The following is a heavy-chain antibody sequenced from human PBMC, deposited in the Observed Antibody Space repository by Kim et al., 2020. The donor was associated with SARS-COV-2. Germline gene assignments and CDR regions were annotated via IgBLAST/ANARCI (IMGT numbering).Heavy chain of an antibody. CDR3: ARGESSSECDWFEH. CDR2: IITNIGIA. J-gene: IGHJ5*02. V-gene: IGHV1-69*04. D-gene: IGHD6-13*01. Sequence: SVKVSCKASGDTFSSYAISWVRQAPGQGLEWMGRIITNIGIANYAQKFQGRVTITADTSTSTAYLELSSLRSEDTAVYYCARGESSSECDWFEHWGQG. CDR1: GDTFSSYA.